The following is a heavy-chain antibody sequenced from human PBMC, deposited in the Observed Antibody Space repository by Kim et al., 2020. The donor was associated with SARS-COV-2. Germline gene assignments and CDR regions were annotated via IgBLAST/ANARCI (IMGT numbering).Heavy chain of an antibody. CDR3: AKDSGPGGDYGYYYYHMDV. V-gene: IGHV3-9*01. J-gene: IGHJ6*02. CDR2: ISWNSGSI. D-gene: IGHD4-17*01. Sequence: GGSLRLSCAASGFTFDDYAIHWVRQAPGKGLEWVSGISWNSGSIGYADSVKGRFTISRDNAKKSLYLQMNSLTTEDTALYYCAKDSGPGGDYGYYYYHMDVWGQGTTVTVSS. CDR1: GFTFDDYA.